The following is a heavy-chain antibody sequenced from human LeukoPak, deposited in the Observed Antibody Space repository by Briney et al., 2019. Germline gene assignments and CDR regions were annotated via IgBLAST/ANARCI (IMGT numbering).Heavy chain of an antibody. J-gene: IGHJ4*02. V-gene: IGHV4-39*01. CDR1: GGSISSSSYY. Sequence: SETLSLTCTVSGGSISSSSYYWGWIRQPPGKGLEWLGCIYDSGSTYYNPSLKSRVTISVDTSKNQFSLKLSSVTAADTAVYYCARVSGMATAWVDYWGQGTLVTVSS. D-gene: IGHD5-24*01. CDR2: IYDSGST. CDR3: ARVSGMATAWVDY.